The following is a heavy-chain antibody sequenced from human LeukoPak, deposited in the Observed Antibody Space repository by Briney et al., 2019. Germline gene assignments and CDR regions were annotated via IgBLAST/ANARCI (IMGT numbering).Heavy chain of an antibody. V-gene: IGHV3-21*01. D-gene: IGHD1-7*01. CDR2: ISSSSSYI. CDR3: AREILNYPSHFGY. J-gene: IGHJ4*02. Sequence: GGSLRLSCAASGFTFSSYSMNWVRQAPGKGLEWVSSISSSSSYIYYADSVKGRFTISRDNAKNSLYLQMNSLRAEDTAVYYCAREILNYPSHFGYWGQGTLVTVSS. CDR1: GFTFSSYS.